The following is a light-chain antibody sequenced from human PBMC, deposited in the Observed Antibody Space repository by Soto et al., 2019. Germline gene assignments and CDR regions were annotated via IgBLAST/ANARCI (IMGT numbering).Light chain of an antibody. Sequence: DIQMTQSPSSVSASVGDRVTISCRASQGISSWLAWYQQKPGKAPSLLIYSASTLHSAVPSRFSGRESVSVLILTMSVLQPEDYSTSRCQLANCFPPTVGPGTKVESK. CDR3: QLANCFPPT. CDR2: SAS. J-gene: IGKJ3*01. V-gene: IGKV1-12*01. CDR1: QGISSW.